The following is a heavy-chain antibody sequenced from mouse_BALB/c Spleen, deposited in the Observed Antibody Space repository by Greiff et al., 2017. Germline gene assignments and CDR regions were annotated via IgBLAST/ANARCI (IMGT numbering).Heavy chain of an antibody. CDR3: ARGGLTGTFDY. Sequence: VQLQQSGPGLVKPSQSLSLTCTVTGYSITSDYAWNWIRQFPGNKLEWMGYISYSGSTSYNPSLKSRISITRDTSKNQFFLQLNSVTTEDTATYYCARGGLTGTFDYWGQGTTLTVSS. J-gene: IGHJ2*01. V-gene: IGHV3-2*02. CDR1: GYSITSDYA. CDR2: ISYSGST. D-gene: IGHD4-1*01.